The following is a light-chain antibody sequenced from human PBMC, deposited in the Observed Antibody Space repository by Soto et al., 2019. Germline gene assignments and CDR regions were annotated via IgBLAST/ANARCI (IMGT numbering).Light chain of an antibody. CDR1: SSDVCGYNY. J-gene: IGLJ2*01. V-gene: IGLV2-14*01. Sequence: QSVLTQPASVSGSPGQSITISCTGTSSDVCGYNYVSWYQQHPGKAPKLMIYDVSNRSSGVSNRFSGSKSGNTASLTISGLQAEDEADYYCSSYTSSSTLGVFGGGTKLTVL. CDR2: DVS. CDR3: SSYTSSSTLGV.